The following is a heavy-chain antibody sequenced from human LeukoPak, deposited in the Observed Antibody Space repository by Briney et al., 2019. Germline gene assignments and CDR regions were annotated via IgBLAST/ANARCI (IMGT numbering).Heavy chain of an antibody. D-gene: IGHD3-10*01. J-gene: IGHJ4*02. CDR3: ARALYGSGSYYNDY. CDR1: GGSISSSNW. Sequence: KASENLSLTCAVSGGSISSSNWWSWVRQPPGKGLEWIGEIYHSGSTNYNPSLKSRVTISVDTSKNQFSLKLSSVTAADTAVYYCARALYGSGSYYNDYWGQGTLVTVSS. V-gene: IGHV4-4*02. CDR2: IYHSGST.